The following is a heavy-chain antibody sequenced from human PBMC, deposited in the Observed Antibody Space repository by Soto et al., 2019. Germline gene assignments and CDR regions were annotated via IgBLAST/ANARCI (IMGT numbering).Heavy chain of an antibody. CDR3: AKEVPYYYGSGSYSDY. CDR2: ISGSGGST. Sequence: GGSLRLSCAASGFTFSSYAMSWVRQAPGKGLEWVSAISGSGGSTYYADSVKGRFTISRDNSKNTLYLQMNSLRAEDTAVYYCAKEVPYYYGSGSYSDYWGQGTLVTVSS. V-gene: IGHV3-23*01. J-gene: IGHJ4*02. D-gene: IGHD3-10*01. CDR1: GFTFSSYA.